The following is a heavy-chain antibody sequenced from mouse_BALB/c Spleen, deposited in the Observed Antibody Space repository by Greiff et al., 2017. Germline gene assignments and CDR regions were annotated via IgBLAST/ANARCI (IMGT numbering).Heavy chain of an antibody. D-gene: IGHD1-1*01. CDR1: GYSITSDYA. V-gene: IGHV3-2*02. J-gene: IGHJ3*01. CDR2: ISYSGST. Sequence: EVKLMESGPGLVKPSQSLSLTCTVTGYSITSDYAWNWIRQFPGNKLEWMGYISYSGSTSYNPSLKSRISITRDTSKNQFFLQLNSVTTEDTATYYCARSGSKAWCAHWGQGSLVTVSA. CDR3: ARSGSKAWCAH.